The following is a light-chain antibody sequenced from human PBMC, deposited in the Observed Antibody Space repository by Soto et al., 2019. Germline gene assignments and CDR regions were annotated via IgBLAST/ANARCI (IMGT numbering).Light chain of an antibody. CDR3: AAWDDSLSGYYV. CDR2: SNN. Sequence: QSVLTQPPSASGTPGQRVTISCSGSSSNIGSNTVNWYQQLPGTAPKLLIYSNNQRPSGVPDRFSGSKSGTSASPAISGLQSEDEADYYCAAWDDSLSGYYVFGTGTKVTVL. CDR1: SSNIGSNT. J-gene: IGLJ1*01. V-gene: IGLV1-44*01.